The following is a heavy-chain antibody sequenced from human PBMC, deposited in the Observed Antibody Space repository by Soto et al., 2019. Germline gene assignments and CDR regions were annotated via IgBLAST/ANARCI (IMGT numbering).Heavy chain of an antibody. Sequence: SETLSLTCAVYGGSFSGYYWSWIRQPPGKGLEWIGEINHSGSTNYNPSLKSRVTISVDTSKNQFSLKLSSVTAADTAVYYCARVGGSYYKRGPFDPWGQGTLVTVS. J-gene: IGHJ5*02. CDR1: GGSFSGYY. D-gene: IGHD3-10*01. CDR2: INHSGST. CDR3: ARVGGSYYKRGPFDP. V-gene: IGHV4-34*01.